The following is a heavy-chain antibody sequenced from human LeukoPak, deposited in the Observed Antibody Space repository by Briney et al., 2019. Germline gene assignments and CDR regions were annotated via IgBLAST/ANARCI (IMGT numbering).Heavy chain of an antibody. CDR1: GSSFTSYW. CDR2: IYPGDSDT. V-gene: IGHV5-51*01. D-gene: IGHD2-21*02. Sequence: GASLKISCKSSGSSFTSYWIGWVRQMPGKGLEWMGIIYPGDSDTRYSPSFQGQVTISADKSISTAYLQWSRLKVSDTAMYYCARTDGYWYFDLWGRGTLVTVSS. CDR3: ARTDGYWYFDL. J-gene: IGHJ2*01.